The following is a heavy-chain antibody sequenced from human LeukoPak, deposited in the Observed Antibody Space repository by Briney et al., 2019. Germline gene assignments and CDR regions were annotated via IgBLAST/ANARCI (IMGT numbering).Heavy chain of an antibody. J-gene: IGHJ4*02. Sequence: PSETLSLTCTVSGGSISSSSYYWGWIRQPPGKGLEWIGSIYYSGSTYYNPSLKSRVTISVDTSKNQFSLKLSSVTAADTAVYYCAGRLGEFGYYFDYWGQGTLATVSS. V-gene: IGHV4-39*01. CDR3: AGRLGEFGYYFDY. D-gene: IGHD3-16*01. CDR2: IYYSGST. CDR1: GGSISSSSYY.